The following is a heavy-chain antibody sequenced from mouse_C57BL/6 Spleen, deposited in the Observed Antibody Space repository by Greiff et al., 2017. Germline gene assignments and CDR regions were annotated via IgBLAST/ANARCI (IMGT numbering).Heavy chain of an antibody. J-gene: IGHJ4*01. CDR2: IDPSDSYT. D-gene: IGHD3-2*02. CDR3: ARTQVPYAMDY. Sequence: QVQLQQPGAELVMPGASVKLSCKASGYTFTSYWMHWVKQRPGQGLEWIGEIDPSDSYTNYKQKFKGKSTLTVDKSSSTAYMQLSSLTSEDSAVYYCARTQVPYAMDYWGQGTSVTVSS. V-gene: IGHV1-69*01. CDR1: GYTFTSYW.